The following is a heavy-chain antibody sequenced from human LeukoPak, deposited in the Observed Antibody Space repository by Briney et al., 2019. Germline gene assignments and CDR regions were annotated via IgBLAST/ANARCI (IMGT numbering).Heavy chain of an antibody. Sequence: GGSLRLSCAASGFTISSYNMNWVRQAPGKGLEWLSYISSNSDIMYYADSVKGRFTISRDNAKNSLYLQVNSLRDEDTAVYYCARDRVTGAFDIWGQGTLVTVSS. J-gene: IGHJ3*02. CDR3: ARDRVTGAFDI. D-gene: IGHD3-10*01. CDR2: ISSNSDIM. CDR1: GFTISSYN. V-gene: IGHV3-48*02.